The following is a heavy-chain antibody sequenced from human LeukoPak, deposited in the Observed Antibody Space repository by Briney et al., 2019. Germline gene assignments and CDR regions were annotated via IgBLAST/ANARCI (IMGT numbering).Heavy chain of an antibody. D-gene: IGHD6-6*01. V-gene: IGHV4-34*01. CDR2: INHSGST. J-gene: IGHJ5*02. Sequence: PSETLSLTCAVYGGSFSGYYWSWIRQPPGKGLEWIGEINHSGSTNYNPSLKSRVTISVDTSKNQFSLKLSSVTAADTAVYYCARGGIEYSSYNWFDPWGQGTLVTVSS. CDR1: GGSFSGYY. CDR3: ARGGIEYSSYNWFDP.